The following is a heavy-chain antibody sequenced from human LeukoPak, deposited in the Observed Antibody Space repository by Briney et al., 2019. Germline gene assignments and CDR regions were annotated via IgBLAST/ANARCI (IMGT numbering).Heavy chain of an antibody. V-gene: IGHV1-18*01. Sequence: ASVKVSCKASGYRFNSYGFSWVRQAPAQGRKWMGWISAYNGNTNYAQKSQGRVTMTTDTSTSTVYMEVRSLRSDDTAVYYCARALSDDFWSGYQDHWGQGTLVTVSS. CDR3: ARALSDDFWSGYQDH. J-gene: IGHJ4*02. D-gene: IGHD3-3*01. CDR2: ISAYNGNT. CDR1: GYRFNSYG.